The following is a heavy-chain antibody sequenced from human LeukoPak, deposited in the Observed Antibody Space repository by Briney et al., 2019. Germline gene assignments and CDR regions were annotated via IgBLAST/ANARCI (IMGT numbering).Heavy chain of an antibody. V-gene: IGHV3-30*18. D-gene: IGHD5-24*01. CDR2: MSYDGSNK. CDR3: AKGHSNGYYYFDS. CDR1: GFIFSNYD. Sequence: GGSLRLSCAASGFIFSNYDMHWVRQAPGKGLEWVGVMSYDGSNKYYADSLKGRFTISRDNSKNTVFLQMNSLRGEDTAVYYCAKGHSNGYYYFDSWGQGTLVTVSS. J-gene: IGHJ4*02.